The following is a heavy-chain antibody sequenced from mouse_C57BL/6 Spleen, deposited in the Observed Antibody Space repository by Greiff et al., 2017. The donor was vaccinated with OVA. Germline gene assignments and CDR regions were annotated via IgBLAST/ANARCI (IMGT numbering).Heavy chain of an antibody. V-gene: IGHV7-3*01. CDR2: IRNKANGYTT. Sequence: DVHLVESGGGLVQPGGSLSLSCAASGFTFTDYYMSWVRQPPGKALEWLGFIRNKANGYTTEYSASVKGRFTISRDNSQSILYLQMNALRAEDSATYYCARSFDGYFPWFAYWGQGTLVTVSA. J-gene: IGHJ3*01. CDR3: ARSFDGYFPWFAY. CDR1: GFTFTDYY. D-gene: IGHD2-3*01.